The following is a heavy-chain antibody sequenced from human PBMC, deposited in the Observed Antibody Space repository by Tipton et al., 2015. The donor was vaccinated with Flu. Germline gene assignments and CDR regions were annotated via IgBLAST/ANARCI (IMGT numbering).Heavy chain of an antibody. D-gene: IGHD3-3*01. CDR2: INHSGST. CDR1: GGSFSGYY. J-gene: IGHJ6*03. V-gene: IGHV4-34*01. Sequence: TLSLTCAVYGGSFSGYYWSWIRQPPGNGLEWIGEINHSGSTNYNPSLKTRDTISVDTSKNQFSLKLSSVTAADTAVYYCARGFYDFRSGYYPKYYYYYMDVWGKGTTVTVS. CDR3: ARGFYDFRSGYYPKYYYYYMDV.